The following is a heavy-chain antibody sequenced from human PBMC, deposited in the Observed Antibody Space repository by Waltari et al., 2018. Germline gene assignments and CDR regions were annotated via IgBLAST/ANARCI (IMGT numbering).Heavy chain of an antibody. V-gene: IGHV3-48*01. J-gene: IGHJ4*02. CDR2: ISSTSSTI. D-gene: IGHD1-7*01. CDR1: GFTFRNYS. Sequence: EVQLVESGGGLVQPGGSLRLSCAASGFTFRNYSMNWVRQSPGKGLEWVSYISSTSSTIYDADSVKGRFTISRDDAKNSLFLQMNSLRAEDTAVYYCARDDNNWNYIGLDYWGQGTLVTVSS. CDR3: ARDDNNWNYIGLDY.